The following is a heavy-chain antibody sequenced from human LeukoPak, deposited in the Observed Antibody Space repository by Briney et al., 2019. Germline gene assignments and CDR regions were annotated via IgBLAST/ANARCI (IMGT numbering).Heavy chain of an antibody. J-gene: IGHJ4*02. CDR3: AKDSRVARASWFDY. D-gene: IGHD5-12*01. CDR2: ISYDGSNK. V-gene: IGHV3-30*18. CDR1: GFNFSSYG. Sequence: GGSLRLSCAASGFNFSSYGMHWVRQAPGKGLAWVAVISYDGSNKYYADSVKGRFTISRDNSKNTLYLQMNSLRAEDTAVYYCAKDSRVARASWFDYWGQGTLVTVSS.